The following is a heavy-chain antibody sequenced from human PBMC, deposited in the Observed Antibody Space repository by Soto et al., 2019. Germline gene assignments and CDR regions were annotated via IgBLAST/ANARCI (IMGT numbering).Heavy chain of an antibody. V-gene: IGHV2-5*02. CDR2: IYWDDDK. CDR3: AHRVGSRNWYTIFDY. J-gene: IGHJ4*02. D-gene: IGHD6-13*01. Sequence: QITLKESGPTLVKPTQTLTLTCSFSGFSLSTSAVGVGWIRQPPGEALEWLALIYWDDDKRYSPSLKSRLTITKDTSKNQVVLTMTNMDPVDTATYYCAHRVGSRNWYTIFDYWGQGILVTVSS. CDR1: GFSLSTSAVG.